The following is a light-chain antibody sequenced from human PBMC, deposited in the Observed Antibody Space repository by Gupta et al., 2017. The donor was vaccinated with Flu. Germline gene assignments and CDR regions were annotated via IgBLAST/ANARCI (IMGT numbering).Light chain of an antibody. Sequence: DIVMTQPPDSLAVSLGERATIHCRSSRSVLYNSNNKNYLAWYQQKPGQPPKLLIYWASTRESGVPDRFSGSGSGTDFTLTISSLQAEDVAVYYCQQYYATASWTFGQGTKVEIK. V-gene: IGKV4-1*01. CDR2: WAS. CDR1: RSVLYNSNNKNY. J-gene: IGKJ1*01. CDR3: QQYYATASWT.